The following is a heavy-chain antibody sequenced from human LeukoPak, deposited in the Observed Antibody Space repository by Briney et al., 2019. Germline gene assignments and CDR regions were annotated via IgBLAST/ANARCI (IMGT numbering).Heavy chain of an antibody. CDR3: ARHVQWFGEYVDY. V-gene: IGHV4-39*01. Sequence: SETLSLTCTVSGGSISSSSYYWGWIRQPPGKGLEWIGSIHYSGSTYYNPSLKSRVTISVDTSKNQFSLKLSSVTAADTAVYYCARHVQWFGEYVDYWGQGTLVTVSS. CDR1: GGSISSSSYY. CDR2: IHYSGST. D-gene: IGHD3-10*01. J-gene: IGHJ4*02.